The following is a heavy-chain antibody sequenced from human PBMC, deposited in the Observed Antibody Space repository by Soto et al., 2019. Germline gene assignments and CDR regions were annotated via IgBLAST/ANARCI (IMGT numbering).Heavy chain of an antibody. CDR2: INPSGGST. D-gene: IGHD1-1*01. Sequence: GASVKVSCKASGYTFTSYYMHWVRQAPGQGLEWMGIINPSGGSTSYAQKFQGRVTMTRDTSTSTVYMELSSLRSEDTAVYYCARDKNWNAMTWSSAVLSPWGQGTLVTVSS. CDR3: ARDKNWNAMTWSSAVLSP. CDR1: GYTFTSYY. J-gene: IGHJ5*02. V-gene: IGHV1-46*01.